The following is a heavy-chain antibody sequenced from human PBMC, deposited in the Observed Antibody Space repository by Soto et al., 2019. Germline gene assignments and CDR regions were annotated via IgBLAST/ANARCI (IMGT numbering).Heavy chain of an antibody. J-gene: IGHJ6*02. V-gene: IGHV3-7*01. D-gene: IGHD3-10*01. CDR2: IKQDGSEK. CDR3: ARSVYGSGSFHYYYYGMDV. CDR1: GFTFSSYW. Sequence: PGGSLRLSCAASGFTFSSYWMSWVRQAPGKGLEWVANIKQDGSEKYYVDSVKGRFTISRDNAKNSLYLQMNSLRAEDTAVYYCARSVYGSGSFHYYYYGMDVWGQGTTVTVSS.